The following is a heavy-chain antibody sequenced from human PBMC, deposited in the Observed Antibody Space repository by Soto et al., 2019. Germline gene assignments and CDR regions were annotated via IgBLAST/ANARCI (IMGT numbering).Heavy chain of an antibody. J-gene: IGHJ6*02. V-gene: IGHV1-69*01. D-gene: IGHD2-2*01. Sequence: QVQLVQYWAEVKKPGSSVKVSCKASGGTFSSYAISWVRQAPGQGLEWMGGIIPISGTANYVQKFQGRVTITADESTSTAYMELSSLRSEDTAVYYCARSQGSSTSLEIYYYYYYGMDVWGQGTTVTVSS. CDR1: GGTFSSYA. CDR3: ARSQGSSTSLEIYYYYYYGMDV. CDR2: IIPISGTA.